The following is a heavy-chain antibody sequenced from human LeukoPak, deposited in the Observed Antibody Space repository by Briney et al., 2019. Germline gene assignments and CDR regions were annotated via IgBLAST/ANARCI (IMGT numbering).Heavy chain of an antibody. J-gene: IGHJ3*02. V-gene: IGHV4-39*07. D-gene: IGHD3-3*01. CDR1: GGSISGSNYY. CDR3: ARDDRYDGAFDI. Sequence: SETLSLTCTVSGGSISGSNYYWGWIRQTPGKGLEWIGSIYFGGTTFYNPSLKSRVTVSVDTSTNQFSLSLTSVTAADAAVYYCARDDRYDGAFDIWGQGTLVTVSS. CDR2: IYFGGTT.